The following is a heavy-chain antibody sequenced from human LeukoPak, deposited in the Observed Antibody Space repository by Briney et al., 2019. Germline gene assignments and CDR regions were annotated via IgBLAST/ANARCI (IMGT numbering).Heavy chain of an antibody. Sequence: GGSLRLSCAASGFTVSSNYMSWVRQAPGKGLEWVSVMSGSGGSTYYADSVKGRFTISRDNSKNTLYLQMNSLRAEDTAVYYCAKVGYCSGGSCYYPPSDFDYWGQGTLVTVSS. CDR1: GFTVSSNY. J-gene: IGHJ4*02. CDR2: MSGSGGST. CDR3: AKVGYCSGGSCYYPPSDFDY. D-gene: IGHD2-15*01. V-gene: IGHV3-23*01.